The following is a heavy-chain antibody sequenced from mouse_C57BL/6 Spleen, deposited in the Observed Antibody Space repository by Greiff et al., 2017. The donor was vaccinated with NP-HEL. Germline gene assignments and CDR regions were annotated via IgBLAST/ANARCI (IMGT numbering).Heavy chain of an antibody. CDR1: GYTFTSYW. V-gene: IGHV1-69*01. D-gene: IGHD1-1*02. CDR2: IDPSDSYT. Sequence: QVQLQQPGAELVMPGASVKLSCKASGYTFTSYWMHWVKQRPGQGLEWIGEIDPSDSYTNYNQKFKGKSTLTVDKSSSTAYMQLSSLTSEDSAVYYCARRGWESSWFAYWGQGTLVTVSA. CDR3: ARRGWESSWFAY. J-gene: IGHJ3*01.